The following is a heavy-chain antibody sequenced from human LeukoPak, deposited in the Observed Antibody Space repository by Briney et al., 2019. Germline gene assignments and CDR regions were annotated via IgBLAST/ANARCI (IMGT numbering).Heavy chain of an antibody. D-gene: IGHD4-11*01. CDR1: GFTFSSYA. Sequence: PGGSLRLSCAASGFTFSSYAMSWVRQAPGKGLEWVSTLSDSGGSTYYADSVKGRFTISRDNFKNTLYLQMNSLRAEDTAVYYCAKGMTTVASLVYFDYWGQGTLVTVSS. CDR2: LSDSGGST. V-gene: IGHV3-23*01. CDR3: AKGMTTVASLVYFDY. J-gene: IGHJ4*02.